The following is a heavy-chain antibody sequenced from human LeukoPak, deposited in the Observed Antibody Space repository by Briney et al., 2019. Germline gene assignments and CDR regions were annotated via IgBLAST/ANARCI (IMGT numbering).Heavy chain of an antibody. D-gene: IGHD3-10*01. J-gene: IGHJ4*02. V-gene: IGHV1-18*01. CDR3: ARDYPGHVLLWFGELLVPFDY. CDR2: ISAYNGNT. Sequence: GASVKVSCKASGYTFTSCGISWVRQAPGQGLEWMGWISAYNGNTNYAQKLQGRVTMTTDTSTSTAYMELRSLRSDDTAVYYCARDYPGHVLLWFGELLVPFDYWGQGTLVTVSS. CDR1: GYTFTSCG.